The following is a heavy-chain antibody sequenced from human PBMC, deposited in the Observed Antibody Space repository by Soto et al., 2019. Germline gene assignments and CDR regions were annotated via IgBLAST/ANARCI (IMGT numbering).Heavy chain of an antibody. CDR3: VRSAAAGTFWVGGNWFDP. Sequence: GESLKISCKGSGYSFTSYWIGWVRQMPGKGLEWMGIIYPGDSDTRYSPSFQGQVTISADKSISTAYLQWSSLKASDTAMYYCVRSAAAGTFWVGGNWFDPWGQGTLVTVSS. D-gene: IGHD6-13*01. CDR2: IYPGDSDT. V-gene: IGHV5-51*01. CDR1: GYSFTSYW. J-gene: IGHJ5*02.